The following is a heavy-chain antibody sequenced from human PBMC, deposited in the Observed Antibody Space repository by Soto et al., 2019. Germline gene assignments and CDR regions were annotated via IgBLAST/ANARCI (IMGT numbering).Heavy chain of an antibody. V-gene: IGHV1-46*01. J-gene: IGHJ3*02. D-gene: IGHD6-6*01. CDR1: GYTFTSYG. CDR3: ASDRSMTYYAFDI. CDR2: INPSGGAT. Sequence: GASVKVSCKASGYTFTSYGVSWVRQAPGQGLEWMGIINPSGGATSYAQTFKGRVNMTRDVSTNTVYMELSGLRSEDTAVFYCASDRSMTYYAFDIWGPGTRVTVSS.